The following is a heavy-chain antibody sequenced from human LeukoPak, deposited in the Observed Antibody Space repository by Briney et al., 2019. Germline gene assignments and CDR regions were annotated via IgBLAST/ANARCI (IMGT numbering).Heavy chain of an antibody. CDR3: ARGGGLDV. J-gene: IGHJ6*02. V-gene: IGHV3-7*03. CDR2: INHNGSVN. Sequence: GGSLRLSCAASGFTFSSYWMNWARQAPGKGLEWVASINHNGSVNYYVDSVKGRFTISRDNAKNSLYLQMSNLRAEDTAVYFCARGGGLDVWGQGATVTVSS. CDR1: GFTFSSYW. D-gene: IGHD3-16*01.